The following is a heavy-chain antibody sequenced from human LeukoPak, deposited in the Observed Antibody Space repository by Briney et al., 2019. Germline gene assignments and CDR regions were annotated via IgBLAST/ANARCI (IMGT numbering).Heavy chain of an antibody. CDR2: LSYDGTTE. Sequence: GGSLRLSCAASGFPFTYYAMQWVRQAPDKGLEWVASLSYDGTTEHYADSVKGRFTISRDNSKNMLYLQMNSLRAEDTAVYYCAKWKYSNSGIDDYWGQGTLVTVSS. CDR3: AKWKYSNSGIDDY. V-gene: IGHV3-30*04. D-gene: IGHD6-6*01. J-gene: IGHJ4*02. CDR1: GFPFTYYA.